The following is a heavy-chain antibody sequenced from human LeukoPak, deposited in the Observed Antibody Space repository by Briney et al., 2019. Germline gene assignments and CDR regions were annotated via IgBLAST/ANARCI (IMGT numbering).Heavy chain of an antibody. CDR2: IIPILGIA. D-gene: IGHD3-9*01. J-gene: IGHJ6*02. Sequence: SVKVSCKASGYTFTSYGISWVRQAPGQGLEWMGRIIPILGIANYAQKFQGRVTITADKSTSTAYMELSSLRSEDTAVYYCARDYDILTGYHIEQYYYGMDVWGQGTTVTVSS. V-gene: IGHV1-69*04. CDR3: ARDYDILTGYHIEQYYYGMDV. CDR1: GYTFTSYG.